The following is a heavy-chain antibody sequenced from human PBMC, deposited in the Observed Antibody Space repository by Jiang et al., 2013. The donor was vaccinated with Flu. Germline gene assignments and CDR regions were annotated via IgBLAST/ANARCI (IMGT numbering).Heavy chain of an antibody. D-gene: IGHD5-18*01. CDR3: AHSGYSYGYYYYGMDV. V-gene: IGHV2-70*04. CDR2: IDWDDDK. J-gene: IGHJ6*02. CDR1: GFSLSTSGMR. Sequence: KPTQTLTLTCTFSGFSLSTSGMRVSWIRQPPGKALEWLARIDWDDDKFYSTSLKTRLTISKDTSKNQVVLTMTNMDPVDTATYYCAHSGYSYGYYYYGMDVWGQGTTVTVSS.